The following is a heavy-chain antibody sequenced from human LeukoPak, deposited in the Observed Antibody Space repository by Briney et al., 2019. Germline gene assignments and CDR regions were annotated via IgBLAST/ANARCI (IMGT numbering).Heavy chain of an antibody. V-gene: IGHV3-21*01. Sequence: PGGSLRLSCAASGFTFSSYSMTWVRQAPGKGLEWVSSISSSSSYIYYADSVKGRFTISRDNAKNSLYLQMNSLRAEDTAVYYCARDGESNYYDSSGYYPFDYWGQGTLVTVSS. J-gene: IGHJ4*02. D-gene: IGHD3-22*01. CDR1: GFTFSSYS. CDR3: ARDGESNYYDSSGYYPFDY. CDR2: ISSSSSYI.